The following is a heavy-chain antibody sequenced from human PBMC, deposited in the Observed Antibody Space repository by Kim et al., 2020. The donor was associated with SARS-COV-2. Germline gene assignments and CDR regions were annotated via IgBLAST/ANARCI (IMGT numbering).Heavy chain of an antibody. Sequence: SETLSLTCTVSGGSVSSGSYFWSWIRQPPGKGLEWIGYISYSGSTDYNPTLKSRLTISVDTSKNQFYLKLRSVTAADTAVYYCARGMRGAADLRRLDYGGQGALVTVSP. CDR3: ARGMRGAADLRRLDY. D-gene: IGHD6-25*01. J-gene: IGHJ4*02. CDR1: GGSVSSGSYF. CDR2: ISYSGST. V-gene: IGHV4-61*01.